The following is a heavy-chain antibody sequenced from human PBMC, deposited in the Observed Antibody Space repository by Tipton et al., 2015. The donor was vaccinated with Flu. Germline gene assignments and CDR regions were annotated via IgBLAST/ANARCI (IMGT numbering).Heavy chain of an antibody. CDR3: ASLEMVRGTTPYYGMDV. V-gene: IGHV1-69*01. Sequence: QLVQSGAEVKKPGSSVKVSCKASGGTFSSYAISWVRQAPGQGLEWMGGIIPIFGTANYAQKFQGRVTITADESTSTAYMELSSLRSEDTAVYYCASLEMVRGTTPYYGMDVWGQGTTVTVSS. CDR2: IIPIFGTA. CDR1: GGTFSSYA. D-gene: IGHD3-10*01. J-gene: IGHJ6*02.